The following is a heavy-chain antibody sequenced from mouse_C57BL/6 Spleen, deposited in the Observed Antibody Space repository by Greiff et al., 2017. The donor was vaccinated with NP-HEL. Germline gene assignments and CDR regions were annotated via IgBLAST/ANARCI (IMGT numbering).Heavy chain of an antibody. V-gene: IGHV5-9-1*02. CDR1: GFTFSSYA. Sequence: EVKLVESGEGLVKPGGSLKLSCAASGFTFSSYAMSWVRQTPEKRLEWVAYISSGGDYIYYADTVKGRFTISRDNARNTLYLQMSSLKSEDTAMYYCTRGLAIYDGYRGYFDVWGTGTTVTVSS. CDR2: ISSGGDYI. J-gene: IGHJ1*03. CDR3: TRGLAIYDGYRGYFDV. D-gene: IGHD2-3*01.